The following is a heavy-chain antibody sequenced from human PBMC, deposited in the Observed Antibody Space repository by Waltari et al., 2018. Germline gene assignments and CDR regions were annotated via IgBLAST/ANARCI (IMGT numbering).Heavy chain of an antibody. CDR1: GDSFARYW. D-gene: IGHD5-18*01. J-gene: IGHJ4*02. CDR2: IYPGDSST. Sequence: EVQLVQSGAGVKKPGESLKISCQGSGDSFARYWIGWVRQMPGKGLEWMGIIYPGDSSTKYSPSFQGQVTISVDTSISTAYLQWSSLKASDTAMYFCARQNIHSYGYGYFDYWGQGTLVTVSS. V-gene: IGHV5-51*01. CDR3: ARQNIHSYGYGYFDY.